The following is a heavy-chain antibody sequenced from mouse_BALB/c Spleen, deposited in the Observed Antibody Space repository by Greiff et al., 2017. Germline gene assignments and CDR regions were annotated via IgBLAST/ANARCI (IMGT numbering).Heavy chain of an antibody. CDR3: TLFAY. CDR1: GYTFTSYY. Sequence: QVQLKQSGAELVKPGASVKLSCKASGYTFTSYYMYWVKQRPGQGLEWIGEINPSNGGTNFNEKFKSKATLTVDKSSSTAYMQLSSLTSEDSAVYYCTLFAYWGQGTLVTVSA. CDR2: INPSNGGT. J-gene: IGHJ3*01. V-gene: IGHV1S81*02.